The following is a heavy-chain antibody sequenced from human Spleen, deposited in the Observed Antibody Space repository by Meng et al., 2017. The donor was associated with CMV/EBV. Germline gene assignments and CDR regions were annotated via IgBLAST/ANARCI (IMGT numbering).Heavy chain of an antibody. Sequence: ASVKVSCKASGYTFTGYQIHWVRQAPGQGLEWMGLINPNRGVTSYVQKFQGRVTMTRDTSNGTAYMELTRLKSDDTAVYYCARDIAGSTSCYDYWGQGTLVTVSS. V-gene: IGHV1-2*02. CDR1: GYTFTGYQ. J-gene: IGHJ4*02. CDR3: ARDIAGSTSCYDY. D-gene: IGHD2-2*01. CDR2: INPNRGVT.